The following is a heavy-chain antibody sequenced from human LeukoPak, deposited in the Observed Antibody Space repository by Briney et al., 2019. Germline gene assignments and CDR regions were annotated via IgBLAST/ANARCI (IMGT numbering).Heavy chain of an antibody. J-gene: IGHJ6*04. Sequence: GRSLRLSCAASGFTFSSYGMHWVRQAPGKGLEWVAVISYDGSNKYYADSVKGRFTISRDNSKNTLYLQMNSLRAEDTAVYYCAKEMVRGVIMRYYYYGMDVWGKGTTVTVSS. CDR3: AKEMVRGVIMRYYYYGMDV. D-gene: IGHD3-10*01. CDR1: GFTFSSYG. CDR2: ISYDGSNK. V-gene: IGHV3-30*18.